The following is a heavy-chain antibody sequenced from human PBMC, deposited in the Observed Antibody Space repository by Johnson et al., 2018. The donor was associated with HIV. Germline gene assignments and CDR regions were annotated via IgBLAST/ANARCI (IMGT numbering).Heavy chain of an antibody. CDR1: GFSFDDYG. CDR3: AGRFYYDSSGYYSAAFDI. Sequence: VQLVESGGAVVQPGGSLRLSCAASGFSFDDYGMSWVRQAPGKGLEWVSGINWNGGSTGYADSVKGRFTISRDNAKNSLYLQMNSLRAEDTALYYCAGRFYYDSSGYYSAAFDIWGQGTMVTVSS. V-gene: IGHV3-20*04. CDR2: INWNGGST. D-gene: IGHD3-22*01. J-gene: IGHJ3*02.